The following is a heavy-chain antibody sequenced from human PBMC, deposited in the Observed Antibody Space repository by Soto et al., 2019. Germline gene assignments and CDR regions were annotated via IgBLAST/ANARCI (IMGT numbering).Heavy chain of an antibody. D-gene: IGHD2-15*01. CDR1: GFTFSSYW. V-gene: IGHV3-74*01. CDR2: INSDGSST. CDR3: VRTSLVVAAATREDY. Sequence: EVQLVESGGGLVQPGGSLRLSCAASGFTFSSYWMHWVRQAPGKGLVGVSRINSDGSSTSYAHSVKGRFTISRDNAKNTLYLQMNSLRAEDTAVYYCVRTSLVVAAATREDYWGQGTLVTVSS. J-gene: IGHJ4*02.